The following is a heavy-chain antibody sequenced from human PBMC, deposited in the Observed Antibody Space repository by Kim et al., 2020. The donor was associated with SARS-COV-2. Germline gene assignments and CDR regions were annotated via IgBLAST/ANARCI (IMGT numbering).Heavy chain of an antibody. V-gene: IGHV4-39*01. CDR3: ARHHTTVAYKYYYYGMDV. Sequence: LKSRVTISVDTSKNQFSLKLSSVTAAATAVYYCARHHTTVAYKYYYYGMDVWGQGTTVTVSS. D-gene: IGHD4-17*01. J-gene: IGHJ6*02.